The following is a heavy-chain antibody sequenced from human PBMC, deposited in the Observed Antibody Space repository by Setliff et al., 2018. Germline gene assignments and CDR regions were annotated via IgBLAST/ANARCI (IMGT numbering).Heavy chain of an antibody. CDR1: GFTFNIYW. CDR2: INQDGSEK. D-gene: IGHD6-19*01. CDR3: ARGGETGGRFLMWL. J-gene: IGHJ4*02. Sequence: GGSLRLSCGISGFTFNIYWMSWVRQAPGKGLERVADINQDGSEKKYVDSVKGRFTISRDNAKNSLYPEMNSLRAEDTAEYYCARGGETGGRFLMWLWGQGTLVTVSS. V-gene: IGHV3-7*04.